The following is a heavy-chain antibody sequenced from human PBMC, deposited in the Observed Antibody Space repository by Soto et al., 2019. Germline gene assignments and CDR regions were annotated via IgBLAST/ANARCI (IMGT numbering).Heavy chain of an antibody. Sequence: EVQLVESGGGLVKPGGSLRLSCAASGFTFSSYAMNWVRQAPGKGLEWVSSISSSSTYIYYKDSRFTISRDNAKNSLYLQMNGLRVEDTAVYYCARGYRGVPSQYEVNDAFDIWGQGTMVTVSS. CDR3: ARGYRGVPSQYEVNDAFDI. D-gene: IGHD3-10*01. CDR1: GFTFSSYA. V-gene: IGHV3-21*01. J-gene: IGHJ3*02. CDR2: ISSSSTYI.